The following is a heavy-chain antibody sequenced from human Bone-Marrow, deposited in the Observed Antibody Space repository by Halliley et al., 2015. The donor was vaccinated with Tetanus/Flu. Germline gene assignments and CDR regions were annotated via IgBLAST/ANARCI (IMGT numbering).Heavy chain of an antibody. J-gene: IGHJ4*02. CDR3: ARTRGYSLAYNNFDH. V-gene: IGHV4-30-2*05. Sequence: GYIYNCGNSYSNPSLGGRFTISVDTSKGQFSLSVYSVTDADTAVYYCARTRGYSLAYNNFDHWGQGVLVTVSS. D-gene: IGHD5-18*01. CDR2: IYNCGNS.